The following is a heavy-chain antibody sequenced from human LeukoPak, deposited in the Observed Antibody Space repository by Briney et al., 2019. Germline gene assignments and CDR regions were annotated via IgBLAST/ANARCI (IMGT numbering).Heavy chain of an antibody. CDR1: GFTFSSYG. J-gene: IGHJ4*02. Sequence: GRSLRLSCAASGFTFSSYGMHWVRQAPGKGLEWVAVISYDGSNKYYADSVKGRFTISRDNSKNTLYLQMNSLRVEDTAVYYCAKWKGLLLHYFDYWGQGTLVTVSS. D-gene: IGHD1-1*01. V-gene: IGHV3-30*18. CDR3: AKWKGLLLHYFDY. CDR2: ISYDGSNK.